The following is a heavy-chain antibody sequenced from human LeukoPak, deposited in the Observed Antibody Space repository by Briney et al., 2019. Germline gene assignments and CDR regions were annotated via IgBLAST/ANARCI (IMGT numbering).Heavy chain of an antibody. CDR2: IYYSGST. V-gene: IGHV4-59*01. CDR1: GGSISTFY. J-gene: IGHJ3*02. Sequence: SETLSLTCTVSGGSISTFYWSWIRQPPGKGLEWIGYIYYSGSTNYNPSLKSRLTISVDTAKNQFSLKLTSVIAADTAVYYCARDLQRHDAFDIWGQGTMVTVSS. CDR3: ARDLQRHDAFDI.